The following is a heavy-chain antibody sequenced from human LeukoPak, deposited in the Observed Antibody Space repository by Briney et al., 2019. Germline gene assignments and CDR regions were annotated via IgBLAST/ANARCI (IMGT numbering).Heavy chain of an antibody. CDR3: ARQTMTTADAFDI. Sequence: TSSETLSLTCTVSRGSISSHFWSWIRQPPGKGLEWIAYIYYSGSTDYNPSLKSRVTISVDTSKNQFSLKLSSVTAADTAVYYCARQTMTTADAFDIWGQGTMVTVSS. CDR1: RGSISSHF. J-gene: IGHJ3*02. CDR2: IYYSGST. V-gene: IGHV4-59*08. D-gene: IGHD4-17*01.